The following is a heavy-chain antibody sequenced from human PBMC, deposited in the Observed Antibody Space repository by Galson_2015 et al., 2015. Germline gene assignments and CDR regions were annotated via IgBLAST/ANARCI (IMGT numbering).Heavy chain of an antibody. Sequence: WIGYIYYSGSTNYNPSLKSRVTISVDTSKNQFSLKLNSVTAADTAVYYCARDPGGFWFDPWGQGTLVTVSS. CDR3: ARDPGGFWFDP. CDR2: IYYSGST. D-gene: IGHD3-10*01. J-gene: IGHJ5*02. V-gene: IGHV4-59*01.